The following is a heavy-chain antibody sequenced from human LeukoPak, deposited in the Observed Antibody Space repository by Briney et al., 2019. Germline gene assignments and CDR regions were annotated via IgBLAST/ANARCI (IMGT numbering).Heavy chain of an antibody. CDR3: ARSGNLPAARFDI. CDR1: GFTFSSYW. J-gene: IGHJ3*02. Sequence: GGSLRLSCAASGFTFSSYWMSWVRQAPGKGLEWVANIKQDGSEKYYVDSVKGRFTISRDNAKNSLYLQMNSLRAEDTAVYYCARSGNLPAARFDIWGQGTMVTVSS. D-gene: IGHD2-2*01. CDR2: IKQDGSEK. V-gene: IGHV3-7*01.